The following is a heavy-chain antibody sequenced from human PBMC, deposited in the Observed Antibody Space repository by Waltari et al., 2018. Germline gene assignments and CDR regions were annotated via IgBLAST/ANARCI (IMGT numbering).Heavy chain of an antibody. CDR2: ITPVLGRI. CDR3: ARDKAEGLCDI. CDR1: GGTFDTYG. V-gene: IGHV1-69*04. Sequence: QVQLVQSGADVKKPGSSVRVSCKASGGTFDTYGVNWVRQGPGQRLEWMGRITPVLGRIYYAEKFQGRLTMTADTSTSTAHMELRSLRFEDTAVYFCARDKAEGLCDIWGQGTLVTVSS. J-gene: IGHJ4*02. D-gene: IGHD2-21*02.